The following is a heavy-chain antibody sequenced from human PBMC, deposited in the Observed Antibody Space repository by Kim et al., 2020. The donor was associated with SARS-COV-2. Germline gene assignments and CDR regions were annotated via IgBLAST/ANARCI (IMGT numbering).Heavy chain of an antibody. Sequence: SETLSLTCAVYGGSFSGYYWSWIRQPPGKGLEWIGEINHSGSTNYNPSLKSRVTISVDTSKNQFSLKLSSVTAADTAVYYCARLQIAAAGKGAAFDIWG. CDR3: ARLQIAAAGKGAAFDI. CDR2: INHSGST. J-gene: IGHJ3*02. V-gene: IGHV4-34*01. CDR1: GGSFSGYY. D-gene: IGHD6-13*01.